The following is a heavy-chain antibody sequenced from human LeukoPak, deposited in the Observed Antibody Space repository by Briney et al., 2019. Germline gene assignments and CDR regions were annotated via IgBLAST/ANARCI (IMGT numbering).Heavy chain of an antibody. CDR1: GFTFSSYA. V-gene: IGHV3-23*01. D-gene: IGHD2-8*01. CDR3: ARALIGYYFDY. CDR2: ISGSGGST. J-gene: IGHJ4*02. Sequence: PTGGSLRLSCAASGFTFSSYAMTWVRQAPGKGLEWVSAISGSGGSTYYADSVKGRFTISRDNSKNSLYLQMNSLRAEDTAVYYCARALIGYYFDYWGQGTLVTVSS.